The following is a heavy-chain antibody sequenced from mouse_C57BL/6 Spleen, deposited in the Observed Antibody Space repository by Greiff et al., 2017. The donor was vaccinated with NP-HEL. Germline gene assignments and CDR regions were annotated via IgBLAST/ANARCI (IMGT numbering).Heavy chain of an antibody. CDR2: IHPNSGST. CDR3: ARLLYYDHSGFAY. V-gene: IGHV1-64*01. J-gene: IGHJ3*01. CDR1: GYTFTSYW. D-gene: IGHD2-4*01. Sequence: VQLQQPGAELVKPGASVKLSCKASGYTFTSYWMHWVKQRPGQGLEWIGMIHPNSGSTNYNEKFKSKATLTVDKSSSTAYMQLSSLTSEDSAVYYCARLLYYDHSGFAYWGQGTLVTVSA.